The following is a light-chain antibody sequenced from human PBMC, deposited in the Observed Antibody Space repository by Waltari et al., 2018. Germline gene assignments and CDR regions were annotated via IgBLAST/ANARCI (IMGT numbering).Light chain of an antibody. Sequence: DIVMTQSPDSLTLSLGERATISCKSSQSVLRTSSNKNFLAWYQQKSGQPPKLLFYWAPPREAGVPDRFSGSGSGTDFTLTISSLQSEDVAIYYCQQYYDSPITFGPGTKVDV. CDR1: QSVLRTSSNKNF. CDR3: QQYYDSPIT. CDR2: WAP. V-gene: IGKV4-1*01. J-gene: IGKJ3*01.